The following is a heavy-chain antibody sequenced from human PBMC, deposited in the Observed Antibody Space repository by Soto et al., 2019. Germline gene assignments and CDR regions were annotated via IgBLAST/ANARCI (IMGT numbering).Heavy chain of an antibody. CDR1: GFTFTSSS. J-gene: IGHJ4*02. Sequence: ASVNVSFKSSGFTFTSSSVQWVRQARGQRLEWIGWIVVGSGNTNYAQKFQERVTITRDMSTSTAYMELSSLRSEDTAVYYCAAPIDTAMAFDYWGQGTLVTVSS. CDR3: AAPIDTAMAFDY. V-gene: IGHV1-58*01. CDR2: IVVGSGNT. D-gene: IGHD5-18*01.